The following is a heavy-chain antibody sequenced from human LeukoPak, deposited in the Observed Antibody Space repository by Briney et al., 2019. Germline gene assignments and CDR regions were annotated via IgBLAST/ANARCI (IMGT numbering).Heavy chain of an antibody. CDR2: ISWDSGNQ. J-gene: IGHJ3*02. CDR1: GFSLDDYA. V-gene: IGHV3-9*01. CDR3: IKDMGFDLLKDAFHI. D-gene: IGHD3-9*01. Sequence: LRLSCVGSGFSLDDYAMHWVRQVPGKGLEWVSSISWDSGNQAYADSVKGRFTISRDNAKNSLYLQMNSLRPEDTAFYYCIKDMGFDLLKDAFHIWGQGTLVTVPS.